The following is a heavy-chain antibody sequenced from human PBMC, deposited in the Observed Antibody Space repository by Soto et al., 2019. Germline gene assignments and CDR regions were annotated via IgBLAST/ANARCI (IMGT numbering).Heavy chain of an antibody. J-gene: IGHJ6*02. CDR1: GGSFSGYY. D-gene: IGHD2-2*02. Sequence: SETLSLTCAVYGGSFSGYYWSWIRQPPGKGLEWIGEINHSGSTNYNPSLKSRVTISVDTSKNQFSLKLSSVTAADTAVYYCARGPRRLLYYSYYYYGMDVWGQGTTVTVSS. CDR3: ARGPRRLLYYSYYYYGMDV. CDR2: INHSGST. V-gene: IGHV4-34*01.